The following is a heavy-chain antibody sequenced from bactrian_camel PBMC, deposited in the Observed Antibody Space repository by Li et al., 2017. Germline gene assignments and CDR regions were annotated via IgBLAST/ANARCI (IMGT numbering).Heavy chain of an antibody. D-gene: IGHD5*01. V-gene: IGHV3S53*01. CDR2: ICSIA. CDR1: GDGVSSHC. CDR3: AARRGYVFGDWTGFEH. J-gene: IGHJ4*01. Sequence: HVQLVESGGESVQPGGSLTLSCEVSGDGVSSHCMGWFRQVPGKNREGVASICSIAVYADSVKGRFIISQNKAKNLVTLQMNTLKPEDSATYYCAARRGYVFGDWTGFEHWGQGTQVTVS.